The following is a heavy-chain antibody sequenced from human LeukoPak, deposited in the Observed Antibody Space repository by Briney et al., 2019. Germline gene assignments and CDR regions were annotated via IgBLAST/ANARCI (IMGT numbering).Heavy chain of an antibody. CDR2: ISGSGSST. CDR3: AKEVSGSYSPTDY. V-gene: IGHV3-23*01. J-gene: IGHJ4*02. D-gene: IGHD1-26*01. CDR1: GFTFSSNT. Sequence: GGSLRLSCAASGFTFSSNTMSGVREAAGKGLDWVSGISGSGSSTYYADSVKGRFTISRDNSKNTLYLQMNSLRVEDTAVYYCAKEVSGSYSPTDYWGQGILVTVSS.